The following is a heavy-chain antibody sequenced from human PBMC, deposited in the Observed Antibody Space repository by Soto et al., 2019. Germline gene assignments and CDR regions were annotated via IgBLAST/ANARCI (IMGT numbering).Heavy chain of an antibody. V-gene: IGHV1-2*04. CDR3: AILLTVAPHHDY. Sequence: ASVKVSCKASGYTFTGYYMHWVRQAPGQGLEWMGGINPNSGGTNYAQKFQGWVTMTRDTSTSTAYMELSRLRPEDTAVYYCAILLTVAPHHDYWGQGTLVTVSS. CDR1: GYTFTGYY. J-gene: IGHJ4*02. CDR2: INPNSGGT. D-gene: IGHD6-19*01.